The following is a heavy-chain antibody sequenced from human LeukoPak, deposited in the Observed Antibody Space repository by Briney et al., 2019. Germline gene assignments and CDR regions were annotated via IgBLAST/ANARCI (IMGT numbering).Heavy chain of an antibody. V-gene: IGHV3-9*01. CDR3: AKDTDASYGDHAFDI. D-gene: IGHD4-17*01. Sequence: GGSLRLSCAASGFTFDDYAMHWVRQAPGKGLEWVSGISWNSGSIGYADSVKGRFTISRDNAKNSLYLQMNSLRAEDTALYYCAKDTDASYGDHAFDIWGQGTMVTVSS. CDR2: ISWNSGSI. J-gene: IGHJ3*02. CDR1: GFTFDDYA.